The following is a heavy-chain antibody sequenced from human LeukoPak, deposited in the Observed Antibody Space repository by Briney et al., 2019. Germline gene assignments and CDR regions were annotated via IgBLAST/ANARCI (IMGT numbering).Heavy chain of an antibody. J-gene: IGHJ4*02. CDR3: SRDGDVTGETFDY. Sequence: GGSLRLSCAASGFTFSSFAMHWVRQAPGKGLEWVAVMSSDGTRENYADSVKGRFTISRDSSKSTLFLQMSSQRPEDTAVYYCSRDGDVTGETFDYWGQGTLVTVSS. V-gene: IGHV3-30*15. CDR2: MSSDGTRE. CDR1: GFTFSSFA. D-gene: IGHD2-21*02.